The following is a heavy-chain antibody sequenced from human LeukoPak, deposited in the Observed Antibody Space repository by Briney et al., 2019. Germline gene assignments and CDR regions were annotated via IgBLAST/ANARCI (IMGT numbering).Heavy chain of an antibody. V-gene: IGHV1-24*01. Sequence: GASVKVSCKLSGYTGIELSMHWVRQVPGKGLEWMGGFDPEDGETKYAQKFQGRVTMTEDTSTDTAYMELSRLTSEDTAVYYCATHTISGVVTYASLIWGRGTLVTVYS. J-gene: IGHJ3*02. CDR2: FDPEDGET. CDR1: GYTGIELS. CDR3: ATHTISGVVTYASLI. D-gene: IGHD3-3*01.